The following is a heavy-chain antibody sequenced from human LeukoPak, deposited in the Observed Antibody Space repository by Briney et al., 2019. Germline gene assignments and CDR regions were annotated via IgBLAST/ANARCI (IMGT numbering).Heavy chain of an antibody. J-gene: IGHJ4*02. V-gene: IGHV3-23*01. D-gene: IGHD1-26*01. CDR1: GFTFSSYA. Sequence: GGSLRLSCAASGFTFSSYAMSWVRQAPGKGLEWVSAISGSGGSTYYADPVKGRFTISRDNSKNTLYLQMNSLRAEDTAVYYCAKVRGSYWTPPRNWGQGTLVTVSS. CDR2: ISGSGGST. CDR3: AKVRGSYWTPPRN.